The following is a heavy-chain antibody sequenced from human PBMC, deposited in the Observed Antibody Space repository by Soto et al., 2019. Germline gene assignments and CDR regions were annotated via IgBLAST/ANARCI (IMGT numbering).Heavy chain of an antibody. V-gene: IGHV5-10-1*01. Sequence: GESLKISCKGSGYSFTSYWISWVRQMPGKGLEWMGRIDPSDSYTNYSPSFQGHVTISADKSISTAYLQWSSLKASDTAMYYCARWGVVGASTSYYYYCGMDVWGQGTTVTVSS. D-gene: IGHD1-26*01. CDR1: GYSFTSYW. J-gene: IGHJ6*02. CDR3: ARWGVVGASTSYYYYCGMDV. CDR2: IDPSDSYT.